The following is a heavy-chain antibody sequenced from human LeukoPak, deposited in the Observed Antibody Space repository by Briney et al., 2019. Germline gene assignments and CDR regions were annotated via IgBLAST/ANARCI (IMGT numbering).Heavy chain of an antibody. J-gene: IGHJ4*02. Sequence: GGSLRLSCAASGFTFSSYAMSWVRQAPGKVLEWVSVISSSGSNTYYADSVKGRFTISRDNSKNTLSLQMNSLRGEDTAVYYCAEDIGQTSFGGQGPLVTVSS. V-gene: IGHV3-23*01. CDR2: ISSSGSNT. D-gene: IGHD3-16*01. CDR1: GFTFSSYA. CDR3: AEDIGQTSF.